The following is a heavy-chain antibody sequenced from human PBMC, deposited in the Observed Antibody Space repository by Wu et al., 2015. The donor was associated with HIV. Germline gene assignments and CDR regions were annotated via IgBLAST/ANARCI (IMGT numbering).Heavy chain of an antibody. CDR3: AREYSSSPVGYFDY. V-gene: IGHV1-18*04. CDR1: GYTFTSYG. J-gene: IGHJ4*02. D-gene: IGHD6-6*01. CDR2: ISVYYGDT. Sequence: QVQLVQSGAEVKKPGASVKVSCKTSGYTFTSYGLSWVRQAPGQGLEWMGWISVYYGDTNYAQKFQGRVTMTTDTSTSTAYMELRSLRSDDTAVYYCAREYSSSPVGYFDYWGQGTLVTVSS.